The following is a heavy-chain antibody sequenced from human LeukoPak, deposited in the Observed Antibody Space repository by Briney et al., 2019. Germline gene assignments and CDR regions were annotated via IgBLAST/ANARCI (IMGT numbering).Heavy chain of an antibody. Sequence: PGGSLRLSCAASGFTSSSYWMHWVRHVPGKGLVWVSRMNTDGSRTDYADSVKGRFTISRDNAKNTLYLQMNSLGAEDTAVYSCASDFTGRDDYWGQGTLVTVSS. CDR2: MNTDGSRT. CDR1: GFTSSSYW. CDR3: ASDFTGRDDY. J-gene: IGHJ4*02. V-gene: IGHV3-74*01. D-gene: IGHD2-8*02.